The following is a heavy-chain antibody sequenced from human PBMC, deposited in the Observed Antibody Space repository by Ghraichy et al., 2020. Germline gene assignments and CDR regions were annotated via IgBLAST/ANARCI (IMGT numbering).Heavy chain of an antibody. CDR2: ISTHNGDT. Sequence: ASVKVSCKASGYAFTSYGINWVRQAPGQGLEWMGWISTHNGDTNFAQRFQGRVTMTTDTSTNVAYIELTSLRSDDTAVYYCARGRTTVTTLRFFDYWAQGTLVIVSS. V-gene: IGHV1-18*04. CDR3: ARGRTTVTTLRFFDY. J-gene: IGHJ4*02. CDR1: GYAFTSYG. D-gene: IGHD4-17*01.